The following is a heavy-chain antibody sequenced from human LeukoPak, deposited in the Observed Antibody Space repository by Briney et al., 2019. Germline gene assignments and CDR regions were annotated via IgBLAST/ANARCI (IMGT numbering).Heavy chain of an antibody. CDR1: GGSISSGGYY. Sequence: SETLSLTCTVSGGSISSGGYYWSWIRQPPGKGLEWIGRIYTSGNTNYNPSLKSRVTISVDTSKNQFSLELSSVTAADTAVYYCAREGGYSYGDAPLHFDYWGQGTLVTVSS. V-gene: IGHV4-61*02. D-gene: IGHD5-18*01. CDR3: AREGGYSYGDAPLHFDY. CDR2: IYTSGNT. J-gene: IGHJ4*02.